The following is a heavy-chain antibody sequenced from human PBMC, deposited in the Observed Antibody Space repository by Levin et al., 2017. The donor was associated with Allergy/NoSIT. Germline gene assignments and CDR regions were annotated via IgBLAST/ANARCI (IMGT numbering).Heavy chain of an antibody. V-gene: IGHV5-51*03. CDR1: GYSFTSCW. CDR2: IYPGDSDT. Sequence: GESLKISCKGSGYSFTSCWIGWVRQMPGKGLEWMGIIYPGDSDTRYSPSFQGQVTISADKSISTAYLQWSSLKASDTAMYYCARDPSGKIAAAGTGAFDIWGQGTMVTVSS. D-gene: IGHD6-13*01. CDR3: ARDPSGKIAAAGTGAFDI. J-gene: IGHJ3*02.